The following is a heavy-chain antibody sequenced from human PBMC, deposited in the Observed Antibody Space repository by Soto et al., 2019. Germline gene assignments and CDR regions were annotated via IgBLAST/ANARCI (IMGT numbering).Heavy chain of an antibody. D-gene: IGHD5-12*01. CDR2: INPSGGST. V-gene: IGHV1-46*01. J-gene: IGHJ4*02. CDR1: GYTFTDFY. CDR3: ARVVRRYSAYLPLY. Sequence: QVQLVQSGAEVKKPGASVKLSCKASGYTFTDFYMHWVRQAPGQGLEWMGRINPSGGSTSYAQKSQGRVTMTRHPSTRTLYMELSSLRSEDTAVYYCARVVRRYSAYLPLYWGQGTLVTVSS.